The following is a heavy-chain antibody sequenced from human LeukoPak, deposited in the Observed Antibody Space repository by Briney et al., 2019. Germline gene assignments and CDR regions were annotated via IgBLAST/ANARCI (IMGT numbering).Heavy chain of an antibody. Sequence: ASVTDPCKASGYTFTSYGLSWVRLAPGQGLEWMGWISAYNGNTNYAQKLSGRVTMTTDTSTSTAYMELRSLRSDDTAVYYCARDLIAVAGIFVKWGQGTRVTVSS. CDR1: GYTFTSYG. CDR2: ISAYNGNT. D-gene: IGHD6-19*01. CDR3: ARDLIAVAGIFVK. J-gene: IGHJ1*01. V-gene: IGHV1-18*01.